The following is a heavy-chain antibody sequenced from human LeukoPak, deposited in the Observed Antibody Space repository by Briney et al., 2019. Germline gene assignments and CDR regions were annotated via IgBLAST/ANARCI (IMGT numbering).Heavy chain of an antibody. CDR3: ARRNSGNYYGLFDP. D-gene: IGHD1-26*01. Sequence: SETLSLTCTVSGGSVSSGSYYWSWIRQPPGKGLEWIGSIYYSGNTYYNPSLKSRITLSVDTSKNQFSLKLSSVTAADSAVYYCARRNSGNYYGLFDPWGQGTLVTVSS. CDR2: IYYSGNT. J-gene: IGHJ5*02. V-gene: IGHV4-39*01. CDR1: GGSVSSGSYY.